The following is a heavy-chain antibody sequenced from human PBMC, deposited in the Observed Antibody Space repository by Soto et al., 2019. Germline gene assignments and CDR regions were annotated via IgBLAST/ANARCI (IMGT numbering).Heavy chain of an antibody. Sequence: PGGSLRLSCVASGFTFSNNGIHWVRQAPGKGLEWVAVISSDGSKKYYADSVKGRFTISRDNSKNTLYLQMNSLRDEDTALYYCAMDLYGGSSRFDYWGQGTLVTVSS. D-gene: IGHD2-15*01. CDR1: GFTFSNNG. CDR3: AMDLYGGSSRFDY. J-gene: IGHJ4*02. V-gene: IGHV3-30*03. CDR2: ISSDGSKK.